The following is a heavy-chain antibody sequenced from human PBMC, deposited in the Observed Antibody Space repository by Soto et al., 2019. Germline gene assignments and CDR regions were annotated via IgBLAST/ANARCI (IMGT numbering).Heavy chain of an antibody. J-gene: IGHJ3*02. CDR2: IIPIFGTA. CDR3: ASVASCTNGVCYTEVFVI. V-gene: IGHV1-69*13. CDR1: GGTFSSYA. Sequence: ASVKVSCKASGGTFSSYAISWVRQAPGQGLEWMGGIIPIFGTANYAQKFQGRVTITADESTSTAYMELSSLRSEDTAVYYCASVASCTNGVCYTEVFVIRRQGTMLTVSS. D-gene: IGHD2-8*01.